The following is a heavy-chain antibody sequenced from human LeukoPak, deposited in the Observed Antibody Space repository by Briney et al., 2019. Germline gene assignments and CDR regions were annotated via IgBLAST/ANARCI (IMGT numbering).Heavy chain of an antibody. Sequence: SETLSLTCGVYGESFSGYYWSWGRQPPGKGLEWVGEINQRGSNNYNPSRKSGVTISVDTSKNHFSLKLSSVTAADTAVYYCARMGPGPDVWGQGTLVTVSS. CDR3: ARMGPGPDV. J-gene: IGHJ4*02. V-gene: IGHV4-34*01. D-gene: IGHD1-26*01. CDR2: INQRGSN. CDR1: GESFSGYY.